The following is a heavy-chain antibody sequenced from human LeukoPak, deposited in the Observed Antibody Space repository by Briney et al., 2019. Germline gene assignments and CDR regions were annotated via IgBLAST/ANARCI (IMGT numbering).Heavy chain of an antibody. V-gene: IGHV3-23*01. CDR1: GFTFSSYA. J-gene: IGHJ4*02. CDR3: AKDNDFWSGYYRDY. D-gene: IGHD3-3*01. Sequence: GGSLRLSCAASGFTFSSYAMSWVRQAPGKGREWVSAISGSGGSTYYADSVKGRFTISRDNSKNTLYLQMNSLRAEDTAVYYCAKDNDFWSGYYRDYWGQGALVTVSS. CDR2: ISGSGGST.